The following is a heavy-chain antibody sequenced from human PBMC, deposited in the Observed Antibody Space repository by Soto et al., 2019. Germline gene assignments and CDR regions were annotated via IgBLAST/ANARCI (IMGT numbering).Heavy chain of an antibody. D-gene: IGHD1-20*01. V-gene: IGHV3-30*18. CDR2: ISYDGSDK. CDR3: AKDLTGTNFY. J-gene: IGHJ4*02. Sequence: PGGSLRLSCAASGFTFSSYGMHWVRQAPGKGLEWVAVISYDGSDKYYADSVKGRFTISRDNSKNTLYLQMNSLRAEDTAVYYCAKDLTGTNFYWGQGTLVTVSS. CDR1: GFTFSSYG.